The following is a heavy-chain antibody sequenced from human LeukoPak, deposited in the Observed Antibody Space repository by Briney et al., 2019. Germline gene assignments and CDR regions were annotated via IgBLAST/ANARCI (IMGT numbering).Heavy chain of an antibody. J-gene: IGHJ4*02. Sequence: PSETLSLACTVSGGSISSYYWSWIRQPPGKGLEWIGYIYYSGSTNYNPSLKSRVTISVDTSKNQFSLKLSSVTAADTAVYYCARAPGSDVLRYFDWFPLSFDYWGQGTLVTVSS. D-gene: IGHD3-9*01. V-gene: IGHV4-59*08. CDR1: GGSISSYY. CDR2: IYYSGST. CDR3: ARAPGSDVLRYFDWFPLSFDY.